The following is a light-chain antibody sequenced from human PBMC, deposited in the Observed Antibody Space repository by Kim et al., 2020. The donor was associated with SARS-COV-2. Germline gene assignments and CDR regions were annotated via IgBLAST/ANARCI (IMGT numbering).Light chain of an antibody. Sequence: QLVLTQPPSASASLGASVTLTRTLSSGYSNYKVDWYQQRPGKGPRFVMRVGTGGIVGSKGDGIPDRFSVLGSGLNRYLTIKNIEEEDESDYHCGADNGSGSNFVVFGGGTQLTVL. CDR2: VGTGGIVG. CDR3: GADNGSGSNFVV. V-gene: IGLV9-49*01. J-gene: IGLJ3*02. CDR1: SGYSNYK.